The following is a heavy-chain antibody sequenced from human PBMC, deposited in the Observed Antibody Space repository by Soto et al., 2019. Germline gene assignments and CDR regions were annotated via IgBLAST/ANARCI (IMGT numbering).Heavy chain of an antibody. V-gene: IGHV4-4*07. J-gene: IGHJ6*02. CDR2: IYTSGST. CDR3: AREGRDFWSGPNYYYGMDV. Sequence: SETLPLTCTVSGGSISSYYWSWIRQPAGKGLEWIGRIYTSGSTNYNPSLKSRVTMSVDTSKNQFSLKLSSVTAADTAVYYCAREGRDFWSGPNYYYGMDVWGQGTTVTVSS. D-gene: IGHD3-3*01. CDR1: GGSISSYY.